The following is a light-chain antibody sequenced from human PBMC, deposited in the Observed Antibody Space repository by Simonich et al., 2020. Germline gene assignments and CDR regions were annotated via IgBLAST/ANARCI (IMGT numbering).Light chain of an antibody. CDR3: SSYTSSSTWV. CDR1: SSDVGSYNL. CDR2: DVS. Sequence: QSALTQPASVSGSPGQSITISCTGTSSDVGSYNLVSCDQQHPGKAPKLMIYDVSKRPSGVSNRFSGSKSGNTASLTISGLQAEDEADYYCSSYTSSSTWVFGGGTKLTVL. J-gene: IGLJ3*02. V-gene: IGLV2-14*02.